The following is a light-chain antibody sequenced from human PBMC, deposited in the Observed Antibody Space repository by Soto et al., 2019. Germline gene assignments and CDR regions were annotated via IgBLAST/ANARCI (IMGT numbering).Light chain of an antibody. V-gene: IGKV3-15*01. CDR2: GAS. J-gene: IGKJ1*01. CDR3: QQYNNRQT. Sequence: EIVMTQSPATLSVSPGERATLSCRASQSVSSNLAWYQQKPGQAPRLLIYGASTRATGIPARFSGSGAGTEFTLTISSLQSEDFAVYYCQQYNNRQTFGQGTKGEIK. CDR1: QSVSSN.